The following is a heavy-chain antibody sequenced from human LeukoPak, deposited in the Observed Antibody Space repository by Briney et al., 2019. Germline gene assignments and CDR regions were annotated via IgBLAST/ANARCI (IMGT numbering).Heavy chain of an antibody. CDR2: INPNSGGT. Sequence: ASVKVSCKASGYTFTGYYMHWVRQAPGQGLEWMGWINPNSGGTNYAQKFQGRVTMTRDTSISTAYMELSRLRSDDTAVYYCARTRLDYDYGDYVVDNWFDPWGQGTLVTVSS. D-gene: IGHD4-17*01. CDR3: ARTRLDYDYGDYVVDNWFDP. J-gene: IGHJ5*02. CDR1: GYTFTGYY. V-gene: IGHV1-2*02.